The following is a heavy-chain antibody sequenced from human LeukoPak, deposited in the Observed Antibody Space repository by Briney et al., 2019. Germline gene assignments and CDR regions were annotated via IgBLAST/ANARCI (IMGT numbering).Heavy chain of an antibody. CDR2: IKEDESEK. Sequence: GGSLRLSCAASLFPFSNPWMSWVRQAPGKGLEWVANIKEDESEKYYVASVKGRFTISRDNAKNSLYLQMNSLRVEDTAVYYCARQQHSGSYGYFDYWGQGTLVTVSS. D-gene: IGHD1-26*01. CDR3: ARQQHSGSYGYFDY. CDR1: LFPFSNPW. V-gene: IGHV3-7*01. J-gene: IGHJ4*02.